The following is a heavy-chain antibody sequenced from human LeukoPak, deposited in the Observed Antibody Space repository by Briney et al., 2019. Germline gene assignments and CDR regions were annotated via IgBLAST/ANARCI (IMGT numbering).Heavy chain of an antibody. CDR3: AKDTASSV. CDR1: GFTFSSYG. V-gene: IGHV3-43*02. J-gene: IGHJ1*01. CDR2: ISGDGGGT. Sequence: GRSLRLSCAASGFTFSSYGMHWVRQAPGKGLEWVSLISGDGGGTYYADSVKGRFTISRDNSKNSLYLQMNSLRTEDTAFYYCAKDTASSVWGQGTLVTVSS. D-gene: IGHD6-25*01.